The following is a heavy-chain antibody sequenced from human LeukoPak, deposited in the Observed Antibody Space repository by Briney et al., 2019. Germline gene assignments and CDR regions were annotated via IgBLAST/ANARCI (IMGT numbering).Heavy chain of an antibody. V-gene: IGHV4-59*01. CDR3: ARGWSYYDSSGYHY. J-gene: IGHJ4*02. CDR2: IYYSGRT. D-gene: IGHD3-22*01. Sequence: SETLSLTCTVSGGSISSYYWSWIRQPPGKGLEWIGYIYYSGRTNYNPSLKSRVTISVDTPQNQFSLKLSSVTAADTAVYYCARGWSYYDSSGYHYWGQGTLVTVSS. CDR1: GGSISSYY.